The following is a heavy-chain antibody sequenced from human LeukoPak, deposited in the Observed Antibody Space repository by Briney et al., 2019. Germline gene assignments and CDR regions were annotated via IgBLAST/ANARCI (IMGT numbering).Heavy chain of an antibody. D-gene: IGHD3-3*01. CDR3: AKRLSLRFDAFDI. V-gene: IGHV3-23*01. CDR1: GFTFSTYA. CDR2: LSGSGGST. Sequence: GGSLRLSCAASGFTFSTYAMNWVRQAPGKGLEWVSALSGSGGSTYYADSVTGRFTISRDNSKNTLYLQMNSLRADDTAIYYCAKRLSLRFDAFDIWGPGTMVTVSS. J-gene: IGHJ3*02.